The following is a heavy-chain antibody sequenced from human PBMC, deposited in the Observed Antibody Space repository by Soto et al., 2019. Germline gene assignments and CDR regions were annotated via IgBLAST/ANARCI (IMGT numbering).Heavy chain of an antibody. Sequence: EVQLLESGGGLVQPGGSLRLSCAASGFTFSNYAMSWVRQAPGKGLEWVSTISGSDGITYYADSVKGRFTISRDNSKNTLFLQMNSLRAEDTAVYYCAKSQWLSHFDIWGQGTLVTVSS. CDR3: AKSQWLSHFDI. V-gene: IGHV3-23*01. CDR1: GFTFSNYA. D-gene: IGHD6-19*01. J-gene: IGHJ4*02. CDR2: ISGSDGIT.